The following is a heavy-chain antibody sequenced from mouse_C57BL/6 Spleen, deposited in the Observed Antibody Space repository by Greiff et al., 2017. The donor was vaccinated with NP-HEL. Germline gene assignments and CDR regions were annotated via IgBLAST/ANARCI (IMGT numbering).Heavy chain of an antibody. Sequence: EVKLMESGGGLVQPGGSLKLSCAASGFTFSDYYMYWVRQTPEKRLEWVAYISNGGGSTYYPDTVKGRFTISRDNAKNTLYLQMSRLKSEDTAMYYCARFTTVVGYFDYWGQGTTLTVSS. CDR2: ISNGGGST. CDR3: ARFTTVVGYFDY. CDR1: GFTFSDYY. D-gene: IGHD1-1*01. J-gene: IGHJ2*01. V-gene: IGHV5-12*01.